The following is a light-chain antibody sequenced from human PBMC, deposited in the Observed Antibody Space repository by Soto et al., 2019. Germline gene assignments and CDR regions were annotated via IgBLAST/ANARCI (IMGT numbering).Light chain of an antibody. CDR1: SSDVGGYNY. V-gene: IGLV2-8*01. CDR3: CSYAGSYTFVV. Sequence: QSALTQPPSASGSPGQSVTISCTGTSSDVGGYNYVSWYQQYPGKAPKLMIYEVNKRPSGVPDRFSGSKSGNTASLTISGLQAEDEADYYCCSYAGSYTFVVFGGGTKLTVL. J-gene: IGLJ2*01. CDR2: EVN.